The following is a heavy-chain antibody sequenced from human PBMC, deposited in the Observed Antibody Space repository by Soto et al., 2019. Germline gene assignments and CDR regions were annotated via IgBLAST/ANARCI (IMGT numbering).Heavy chain of an antibody. J-gene: IGHJ6*02. CDR2: ISGSGGST. D-gene: IGHD6-6*01. CDR1: GFTFSSYA. CDR3: AKDPRAHFFYSSSSRLYGMDV. V-gene: IGHV3-23*01. Sequence: GGSLRLSCAASGFTFSSYAMSWVRQAPGKGLEWVSAISGSGGSTYYADSVKGRFTISRDNSKNTLYLQMNSLRAEDTAVYYCAKDPRAHFFYSSSSRLYGMDVWGQGTTVTVSS.